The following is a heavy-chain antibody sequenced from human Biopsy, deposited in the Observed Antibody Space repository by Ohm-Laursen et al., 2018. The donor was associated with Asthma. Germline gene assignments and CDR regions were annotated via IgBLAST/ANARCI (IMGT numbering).Heavy chain of an antibody. V-gene: IGHV4-4*02. J-gene: IGHJ2*01. Sequence: SDTLSLICAVSGGSISNTNWWSWVRQSPGKGLEWLGEIFHSGSTNDNPSLKSRVTMSVDKSKNQFSLKLRSVTAADTAVYYCARAIGTGDWYFDVWGRGTLVTVSS. D-gene: IGHD1-1*01. CDR2: IFHSGST. CDR1: GGSISNTNW. CDR3: ARAIGTGDWYFDV.